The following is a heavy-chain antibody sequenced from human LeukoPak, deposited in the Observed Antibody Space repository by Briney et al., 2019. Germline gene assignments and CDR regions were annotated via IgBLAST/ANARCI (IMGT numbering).Heavy chain of an antibody. V-gene: IGHV4-34*01. Sequence: PSETLSLTCAVYGGSLSGYYWSWIRQPPGKGLEWIGEINHSGSTNYNPSLKSRVTISVDTSKNQFSLKLSSVTAADTAVYYCASLEWLPYYFDYWGHGTLVTVSS. CDR1: GGSLSGYY. CDR3: ASLEWLPYYFDY. D-gene: IGHD3-3*01. CDR2: INHSGST. J-gene: IGHJ4*01.